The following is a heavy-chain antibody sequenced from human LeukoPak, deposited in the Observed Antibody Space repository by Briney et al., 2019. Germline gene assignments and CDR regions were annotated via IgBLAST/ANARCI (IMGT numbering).Heavy chain of an antibody. CDR1: GFTFSRFA. CDR2: ISGSGDTT. CDR3: ATYRRGYHDSSESYYFDY. D-gene: IGHD3-22*01. V-gene: IGHV3-23*01. Sequence: PGGSLRLSCAASGFTFSRFAMSWVRQAPGRGLEWVSCISGSGDTTYYADSVKGRFTISRDNSKNTLYLQMNGLRAEDTAVYYCATYRRGYHDSSESYYFDYWGQGTLVTVSS. J-gene: IGHJ4*02.